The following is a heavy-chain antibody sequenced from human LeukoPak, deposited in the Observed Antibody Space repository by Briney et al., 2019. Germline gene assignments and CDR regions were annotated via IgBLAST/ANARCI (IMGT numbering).Heavy chain of an antibody. CDR2: ISGSGGST. D-gene: IGHD5-18*01. Sequence: PGGSLRLSCAASGFTFSSYAMSWVRQAPGKGLEWVSAISGSGGSTYYADSVKGRFTISRTNSKNTLYLQVTTLRAEDTAVYYCATHWGGYSYPLFDYWGQGALVTVSS. CDR3: ATHWGGYSYPLFDY. CDR1: GFTFSSYA. V-gene: IGHV3-23*01. J-gene: IGHJ4*02.